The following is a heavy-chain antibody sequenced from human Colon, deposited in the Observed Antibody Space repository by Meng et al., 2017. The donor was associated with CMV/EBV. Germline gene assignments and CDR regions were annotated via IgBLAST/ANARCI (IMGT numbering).Heavy chain of an antibody. CDR3: ARDRSDVYRYLDS. CDR1: GFIFSNYP. Sequence: GGSLRLSCAASGFIFSNYPIHWVRQAPGKGLEWVAVISFDGGDTYYADSVKGRFTISRDNSKNTLFLQMNSLRAEDTAVYYCARDRSDVYRYLDSRGQGTLVTVSS. D-gene: IGHD5-24*01. V-gene: IGHV3-30*04. CDR2: ISFDGGDT. J-gene: IGHJ5*01.